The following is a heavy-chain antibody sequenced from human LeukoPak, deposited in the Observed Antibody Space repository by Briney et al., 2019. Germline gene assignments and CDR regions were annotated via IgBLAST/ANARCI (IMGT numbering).Heavy chain of an antibody. CDR3: ARSIAAAGNGFDY. Sequence: GESLKISCKGSGYSFTSYWIGWVRQMPGKGLEWMGIIYPGDSDTRYSPSFQGQVTTSADKSISTAYLQWSSLKASDTAMYYCARSIAAAGNGFDYWGQGTLVTVSP. J-gene: IGHJ4*02. CDR1: GYSFTSYW. D-gene: IGHD6-13*01. CDR2: IYPGDSDT. V-gene: IGHV5-51*01.